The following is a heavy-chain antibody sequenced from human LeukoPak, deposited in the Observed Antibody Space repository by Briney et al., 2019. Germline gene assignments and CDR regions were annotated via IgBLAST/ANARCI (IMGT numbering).Heavy chain of an antibody. V-gene: IGHV4-59*01. Sequence: SETLSLTCTVSGGSISRYFCSWIRQSPGKGLEWIGYIYHSGSPTYNPSTKYNPSLQSRLTFSVDTSKNQFSLRMHSVSAADTAVYYCATSSFDPNGYYNNFDYWGQGTLVTASS. CDR2: IYHSGSPTYNPST. D-gene: IGHD3-9*01. J-gene: IGHJ4*02. CDR3: ATSSFDPNGYYNNFDY. CDR1: GGSISRYF.